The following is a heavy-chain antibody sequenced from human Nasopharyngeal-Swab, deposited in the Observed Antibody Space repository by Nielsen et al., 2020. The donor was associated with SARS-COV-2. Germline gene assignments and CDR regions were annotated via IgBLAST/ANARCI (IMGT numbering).Heavy chain of an antibody. D-gene: IGHD3-10*01. CDR2: IYTSGST. CDR3: ARDQKLWFGESADYYYYGMDV. CDR1: GGSISSYY. V-gene: IGHV4-4*07. J-gene: IGHJ6*02. Sequence: SETLSLTCTVSGGSISSYYWSWIRQPAGKGLEWIGRIYTSGSTNYNLSLKSRVTMSVDTSKNQFSLKLSSVTAADTAVYYCARDQKLWFGESADYYYYGMDVWGQGTTVTVSS.